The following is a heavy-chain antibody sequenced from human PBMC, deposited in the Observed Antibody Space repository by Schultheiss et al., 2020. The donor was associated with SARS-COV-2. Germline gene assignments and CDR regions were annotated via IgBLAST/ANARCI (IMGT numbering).Heavy chain of an antibody. CDR2: ISYSGTT. J-gene: IGHJ4*02. CDR1: GGSISSSNW. D-gene: IGHD3-3*01. Sequence: SQTLSLTCAVSGGSISSSNWWSWVRQPPGKGLEWIGSISYSGTTYYNPSLKSRLTISVDTSKNQFSLELSSVTAADTAAYYCARHGPYYDFWSGYLYYFEYWGRGTLVTVSS. V-gene: IGHV4-39*01. CDR3: ARHGPYYDFWSGYLYYFEY.